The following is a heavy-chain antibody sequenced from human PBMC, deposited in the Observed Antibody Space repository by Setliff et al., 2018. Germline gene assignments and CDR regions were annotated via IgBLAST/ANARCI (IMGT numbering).Heavy chain of an antibody. D-gene: IGHD6-19*01. CDR1: GFTFSRNG. CDR3: AKDVGLGSGWSYFDY. CDR2: TWYDGTTK. Sequence: VGSLRLSCAASGFTFSRNGMHWVRQAPGKGLEWVAGTWYDGTTKYYADSVKGRFIISRDNSRNTLYLQMDSLRADDTAVYFCAKDVGLGSGWSYFDYWGQGALVTVS. V-gene: IGHV3-33*06. J-gene: IGHJ4*02.